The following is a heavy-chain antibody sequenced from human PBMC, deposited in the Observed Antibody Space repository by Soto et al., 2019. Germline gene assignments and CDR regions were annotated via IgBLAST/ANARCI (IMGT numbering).Heavy chain of an antibody. D-gene: IGHD6-19*01. J-gene: IGHJ4*02. CDR3: ARGLAPYYFDH. Sequence: ASVKVSCKASGYTFTSYAMHWVRQAPGQRLEWMGWINAGNGNRKYSQKFQGRVTITRDTSASTAYMELSSLRSEDTAVYYCARGLAPYYFDHWGQGTLVTVSS. CDR1: GYTFTSYA. V-gene: IGHV1-3*01. CDR2: INAGNGNR.